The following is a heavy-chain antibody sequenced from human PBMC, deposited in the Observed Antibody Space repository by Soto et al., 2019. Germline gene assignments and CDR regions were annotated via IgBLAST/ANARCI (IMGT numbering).Heavy chain of an antibody. J-gene: IGHJ4*02. CDR1: CGSISSYY. D-gene: IGHD3-16*01. V-gene: IGHV4-59*01. CDR3: AALVGELLPIYYLEY. Sequence: SETLSLTCTVSCGSISSYYWSWIRQPPGKGLEWIGYLYYSWSTNYNPSLKSRVTISVDTSKNQFYLKLSSVTAADTAVYYCAALVGELLPIYYLEYWDQGTLVAASS. CDR2: LYYSWST.